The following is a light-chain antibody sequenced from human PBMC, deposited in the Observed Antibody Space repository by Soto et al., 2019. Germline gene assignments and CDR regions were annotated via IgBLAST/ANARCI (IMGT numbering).Light chain of an antibody. V-gene: IGLV7-43*01. J-gene: IGLJ3*02. CDR1: TGAVTSGFY. CDR2: STS. Sequence: QTVVTQEPSLTVSPGGTVTLTCASSTGAVTSGFYPNWFQQKPGQPPRTLIFSTSTKHSWTPARFSGSLLGGKAALTLSGVQTEDEADYYCLLFFGAAQVGVFGGGTKLTVL. CDR3: LLFFGAAQVGV.